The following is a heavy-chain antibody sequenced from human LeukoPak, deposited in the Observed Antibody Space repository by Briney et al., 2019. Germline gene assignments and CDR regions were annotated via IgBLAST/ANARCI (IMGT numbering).Heavy chain of an antibody. CDR3: ARHGWSSGWLDY. V-gene: IGHV4-39*01. J-gene: IGHJ4*02. CDR2: IYYSGST. Sequence: SEALSLTCTVSGGSISSSSYYWGWIRQPPGKGLEWIGSIYYSGSTYYNPSLKSRVTISVDTSKNQFSLKLSSVTAADTAVYYCARHGWSSGWLDYWGQGTLVTVSS. CDR1: GGSISSSSYY. D-gene: IGHD6-19*01.